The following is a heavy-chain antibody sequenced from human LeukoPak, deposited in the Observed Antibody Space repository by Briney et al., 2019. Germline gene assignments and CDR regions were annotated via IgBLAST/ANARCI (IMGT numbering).Heavy chain of an antibody. V-gene: IGHV3-23*01. D-gene: IGHD5-18*01. J-gene: IGHJ5*02. CDR3: AKFDRYSYGHSAFDP. CDR1: GFTFSSYA. Sequence: PGGSLRLSCAASGFTFSSYAMGWFRQAPGKGLEWVSAISGSGGSTYYADSVKGRFTISRDNSKNTLYLQMNSLRAEDTAVYYCAKFDRYSYGHSAFDPWGQGTLVTVSS. CDR2: ISGSGGST.